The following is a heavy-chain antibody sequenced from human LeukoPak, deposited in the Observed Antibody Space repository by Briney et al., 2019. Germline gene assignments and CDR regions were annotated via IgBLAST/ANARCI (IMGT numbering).Heavy chain of an antibody. CDR2: ISSSGSTI. CDR1: GFTFSDYY. J-gene: IGHJ4*02. D-gene: IGHD6-6*01. Sequence: GGSLRLSCAASGFTFSDYYMSWIRQAPGKGLEWVSYISSSGSTIYYADSVKGRFTISRDNAKNSLYLQMNSLRAEDTAVYYCARANEYSSSSWGLDYWGQGTLVTVSS. CDR3: ARANEYSSSSWGLDY. V-gene: IGHV3-11*01.